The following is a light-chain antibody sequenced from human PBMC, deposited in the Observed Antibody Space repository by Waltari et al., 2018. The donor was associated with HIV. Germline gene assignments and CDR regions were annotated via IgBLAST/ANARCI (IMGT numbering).Light chain of an antibody. J-gene: IGKJ4*01. CDR3: LQYNEWPPVT. CDR2: DSS. Sequence: EVVLTQSPAALSVSPGERAILSCRASQTVSHHVAWYQQKPGLTPRLLIYDSSTRATGVPARFSGSGSGTEFTLTITSLQSEDFAFYYCLQYNEWPPVTFGGGTKVEI. V-gene: IGKV3-15*01. CDR1: QTVSHH.